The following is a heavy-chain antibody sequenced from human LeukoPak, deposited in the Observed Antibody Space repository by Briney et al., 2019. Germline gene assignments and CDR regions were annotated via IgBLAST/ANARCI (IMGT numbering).Heavy chain of an antibody. CDR1: GFTFISNY. D-gene: IGHD6-13*01. V-gene: IGHV3-66*01. J-gene: IGHJ3*02. CDR3: ASKQQPEVEGAFDI. CDR2: IYSGGST. Sequence: SGGSLILSCAASGFTFISNYMSGGRQAPGKGLEWVSVIYSGGSTYYADSVKGRFTISRDNSKNTLYLQMNSLRAEDTAVYYCASKQQPEVEGAFDIWGQGTMVTVSS.